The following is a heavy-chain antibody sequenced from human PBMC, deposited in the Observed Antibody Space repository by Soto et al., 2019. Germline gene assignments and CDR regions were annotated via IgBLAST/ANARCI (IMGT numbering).Heavy chain of an antibody. D-gene: IGHD3-10*01. CDR2: IIYSGGST. Sequence: EVQLVESGGGLVQPGGSLRLSCAASGFTFSNYAMSWVRQAPGKGLEWVSTIIYSGGSTYYADSVKGRFITSRDNSKNTLYLQMNSLRVEDTAVYYCAKKLHFGSGSYYFYFEYWGQGTLVTVSS. V-gene: IGHV3-23*04. CDR3: AKKLHFGSGSYYFYFEY. J-gene: IGHJ4*02. CDR1: GFTFSNYA.